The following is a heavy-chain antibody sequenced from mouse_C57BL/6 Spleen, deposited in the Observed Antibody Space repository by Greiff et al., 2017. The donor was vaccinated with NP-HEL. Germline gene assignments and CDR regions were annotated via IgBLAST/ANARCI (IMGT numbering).Heavy chain of an antibody. D-gene: IGHD2-4*01. J-gene: IGHJ4*01. CDR3: ARRDDDEGSAMDY. CDR2: IYPGDGDT. CDR1: GYAFSSYW. Sequence: QVQLKQSGAELVKPGASVKISCKASGYAFSSYWMNWVKQRPGTGLEWIGQIYPGDGDTNYNGKFKGKATLTADKASSPAYRQLSSLTSEDSAGYVGARRDDDEGSAMDYWGQGTSVTVSS. V-gene: IGHV1-80*01.